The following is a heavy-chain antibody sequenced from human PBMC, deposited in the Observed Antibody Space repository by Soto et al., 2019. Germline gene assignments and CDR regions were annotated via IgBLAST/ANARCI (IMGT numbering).Heavy chain of an antibody. D-gene: IGHD5-12*01. Sequence: PSETLSLTCAVSGGSISSGGYSWSWIRQPPGKGLEWIGYIYHSGSTYYNPSLKSRVTISVDTSKNQFSLKLSSVTAADTAVYYCARELGDGYNYGWFDPWGQGTLVTVSS. CDR2: IYHSGST. CDR3: ARELGDGYNYGWFDP. J-gene: IGHJ5*02. CDR1: GGSISSGGYS. V-gene: IGHV4-30-2*02.